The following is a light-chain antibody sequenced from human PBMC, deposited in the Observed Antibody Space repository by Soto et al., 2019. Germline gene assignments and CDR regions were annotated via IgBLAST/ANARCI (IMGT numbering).Light chain of an antibody. CDR3: SSHTSSSTLVL. V-gene: IGLV2-14*01. J-gene: IGLJ3*02. CDR2: GVT. CDR1: SSDVGAYNY. Sequence: QSVLTQPASVSGSLGQSITISCTGTSSDVGAYNYVSWYQQYPGKAPKLMIYGVTNRPSGVSNRFSGSKSGNTASLTISGLQAEDEADYYCSSHTSSSTLVLFGGGTKLTVL.